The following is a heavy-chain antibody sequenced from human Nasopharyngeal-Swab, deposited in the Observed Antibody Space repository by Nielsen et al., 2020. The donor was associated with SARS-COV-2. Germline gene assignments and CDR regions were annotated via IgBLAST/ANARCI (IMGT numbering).Heavy chain of an antibody. J-gene: IGHJ6*02. Sequence: GESLKISCAASGFTFSSYGMHWVRQGPGKGLEWVAVISYDGSNKYYADSVKGRFTISRDNSKNTLYLQMNSLRAEDTAVYYCAKDRYSGSYMGLVYYYGMDVWGQGTTVTVSS. D-gene: IGHD1-26*01. CDR2: ISYDGSNK. V-gene: IGHV3-30*18. CDR3: AKDRYSGSYMGLVYYYGMDV. CDR1: GFTFSSYG.